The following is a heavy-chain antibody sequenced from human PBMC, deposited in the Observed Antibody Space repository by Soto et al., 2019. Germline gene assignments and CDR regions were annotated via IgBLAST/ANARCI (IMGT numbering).Heavy chain of an antibody. J-gene: IGHJ4*02. CDR3: ARGWYGDY. CDR1: GYTFTSYG. D-gene: IGHD2-15*01. V-gene: IGHV1-18*01. CDR2: ISAHNGNT. Sequence: QVHLVQSGAEVKKPGASVKVSCKASGYTFTSYGITWVRQAPGQGLEWMGWISAHNGNTDYAQKLQGRVIVTRDTSTSTASMELRRLRSDDTAVDYCARGWYGDYWGQGALVTVSS.